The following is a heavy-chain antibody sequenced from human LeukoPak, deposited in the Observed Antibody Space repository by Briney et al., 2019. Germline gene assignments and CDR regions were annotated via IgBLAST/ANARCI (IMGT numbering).Heavy chain of an antibody. Sequence: GASVKASCKASGYTLTNYALNWVRQAPGQGLEWMGWINTNTGNPTYAQGFTGRFVFSLDTSVNTAYLQISSLKAEDTAIYYCARVQGYCSTTSCYPHYWGQGTLVTVSS. V-gene: IGHV7-4-1*02. J-gene: IGHJ4*02. CDR1: GYTLTNYA. CDR2: INTNTGNP. D-gene: IGHD2-2*01. CDR3: ARVQGYCSTTSCYPHY.